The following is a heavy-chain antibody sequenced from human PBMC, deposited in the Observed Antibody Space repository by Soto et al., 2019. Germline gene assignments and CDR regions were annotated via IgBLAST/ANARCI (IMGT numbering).Heavy chain of an antibody. V-gene: IGHV3-7*01. CDR1: GFTFSSYW. CDR2: IKQDGSEK. CDR3: ARVTGHARWGGFDP. D-gene: IGHD1-20*01. Sequence: EVQLVESGGGLVQPGGSLRLSCAASGFTFSSYWMSWVRQAPGKGLEWVANIKQDGSEKYYVDSVKGRFTISRDNAKNSLYLQMNSLRAEDTAVYYCARVTGHARWGGFDPWGQGTLVTVSS. J-gene: IGHJ5*02.